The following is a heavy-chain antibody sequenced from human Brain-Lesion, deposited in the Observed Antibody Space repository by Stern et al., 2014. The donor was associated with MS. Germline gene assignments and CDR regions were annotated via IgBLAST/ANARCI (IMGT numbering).Heavy chain of an antibody. J-gene: IGHJ4*02. CDR3: ARHMGEGLSIDY. Sequence: VQLVQSGAEVKKPGASLRISCQGSGYSFTSDWISWVRQMPGQGLEWMGRIDPSDSNPNYSPSFQGHVTISADKSINTAYLDWRSLKASDTAMYYCARHMGEGLSIDYWGQGTLVTVSS. D-gene: IGHD3-16*01. CDR2: IDPSDSNP. V-gene: IGHV5-10-1*03. CDR1: GYSFTSDW.